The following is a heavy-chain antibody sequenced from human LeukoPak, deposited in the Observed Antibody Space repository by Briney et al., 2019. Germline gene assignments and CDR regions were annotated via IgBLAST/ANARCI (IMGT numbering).Heavy chain of an antibody. V-gene: IGHV1-2*02. CDR1: GFTFTAYH. CDR2: INPNSGGT. Sequence: ASVKVSCKASGFTFTAYHIHWVRQAPGQGLEWMGWINPNSGGTNYAQKFQGRVTMTRDTSISTAYIELNRLRYADTAVYHCARGYCTGDSCSGAWFDPWGRGTLVTVFS. CDR3: ARGYCTGDSCSGAWFDP. J-gene: IGHJ5*02. D-gene: IGHD2-8*02.